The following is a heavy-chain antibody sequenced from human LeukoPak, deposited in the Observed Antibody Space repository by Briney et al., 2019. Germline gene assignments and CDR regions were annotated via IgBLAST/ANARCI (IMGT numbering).Heavy chain of an antibody. J-gene: IGHJ4*02. CDR2: IKHDESEK. CDR1: GFTFSTYW. V-gene: IGHV3-7*01. Sequence: PGGSLRLSCVTSGFTFSTYWMAWVRRAPGKGLEWVANIKHDESEKFYVDSVKGRFTISRDNAKNSLYLQMNSLRAEDTALYYCARDDKGALDYWGQGILVTVSS. CDR3: ARDDKGALDY.